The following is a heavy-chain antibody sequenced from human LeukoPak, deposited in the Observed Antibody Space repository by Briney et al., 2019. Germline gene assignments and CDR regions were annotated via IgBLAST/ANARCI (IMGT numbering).Heavy chain of an antibody. D-gene: IGHD2/OR15-2a*01. J-gene: IGHJ6*03. CDR2: ISGSAVTT. CDR3: ARWTVLRSLGYMDV. Sequence: GGSLRLSCAASGFTFSNYAMSWVRQAPGKGLEWVSAISGSAVTTYYGDSVKGRFTISRDNSKNTLYLQMNSLRAEDTAVYYCARWTVLRSLGYMDVWGKGTTVTISS. CDR1: GFTFSNYA. V-gene: IGHV3-23*01.